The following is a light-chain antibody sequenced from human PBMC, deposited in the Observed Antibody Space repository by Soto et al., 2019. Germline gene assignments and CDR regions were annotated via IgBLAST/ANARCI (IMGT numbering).Light chain of an antibody. Sequence: DIKMTQSPSTMSGVVGYRVTITCRASQTISSWLAWYQQKPGKATKLLIYKASTLKSGVPSRFSGSGSGTEFTLTISSMQPDDFATYYCQHYNSYSETFGQGTKVDIK. CDR1: QTISSW. V-gene: IGKV1-5*03. J-gene: IGKJ1*01. CDR3: QHYNSYSET. CDR2: KAS.